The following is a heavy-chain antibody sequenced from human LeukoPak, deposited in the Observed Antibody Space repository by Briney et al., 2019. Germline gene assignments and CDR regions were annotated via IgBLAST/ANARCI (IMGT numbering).Heavy chain of an antibody. CDR2: ISSSGSTI. V-gene: IGHV3-48*03. CDR3: ARDGYCSGGSCYSGY. CDR1: GFTFSSYE. Sequence: GGSLRLSCAASGFTFSSYEMNWVRQAPGKGLEWVSYISSSGSTIYYADSVKGRFTISRDNAKNSLYLQMNSLRAKDTAVYYCARDGYCSGGSCYSGYWGQGTLVTVSS. J-gene: IGHJ4*02. D-gene: IGHD2-15*01.